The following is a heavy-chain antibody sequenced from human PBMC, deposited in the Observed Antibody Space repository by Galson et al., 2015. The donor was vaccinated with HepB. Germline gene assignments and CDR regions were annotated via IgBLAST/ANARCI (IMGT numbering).Heavy chain of an antibody. D-gene: IGHD4-11*01. Sequence: SEPLSLTCTVSGGSISSYYWSWIRQPPGKGLEWIGYIYYSGSTNYNPSLKSRVTISVDTSKNQFSLKLSSVTAADTAVYYCARVRYTVTILDYYYYMDVWGKGTTVTVSS. J-gene: IGHJ6*03. CDR1: GGSISSYY. V-gene: IGHV4-59*01. CDR2: IYYSGST. CDR3: ARVRYTVTILDYYYYMDV.